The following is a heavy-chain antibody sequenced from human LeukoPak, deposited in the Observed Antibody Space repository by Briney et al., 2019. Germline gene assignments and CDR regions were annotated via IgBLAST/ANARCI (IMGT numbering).Heavy chain of an antibody. CDR1: GFTVSSNY. CDR3: ATSIRYCSGGSCIDY. V-gene: IGHV3-53*01. D-gene: IGHD2-15*01. CDR2: IYSGGST. J-gene: IGHJ4*02. Sequence: GGPLGLSCAASGFTVSSNYMSWVRQAPGKGLEWVSVIYSGGSTYYADSVKGRFTISRDNSRNTLYLQMNSLRAEDTAVYYCATSIRYCSGGSCIDYWGQGTLVTVSS.